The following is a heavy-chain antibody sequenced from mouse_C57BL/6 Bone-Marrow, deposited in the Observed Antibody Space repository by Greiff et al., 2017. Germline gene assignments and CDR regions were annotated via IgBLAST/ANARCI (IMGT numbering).Heavy chain of an antibody. V-gene: IGHV1-82*01. J-gene: IGHJ2*01. CDR2: IYPGDGDT. D-gene: IGHD1-1*01. Sequence: QVQLKESGPELVKPGASVQISCKASGYAFSSSWMNWVKQRPGKGLEWIGRIYPGDGDTNYNGKFKGKATLTADKSSSTAYMQLSSLTSEDSAVYFCAIYYGSSGGDYWGQGTTLTVSS. CDR1: GYAFSSSW. CDR3: AIYYGSSGGDY.